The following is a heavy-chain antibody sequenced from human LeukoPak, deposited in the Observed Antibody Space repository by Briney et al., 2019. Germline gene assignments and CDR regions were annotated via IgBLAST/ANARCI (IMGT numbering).Heavy chain of an antibody. CDR3: ARVVDPSYYFDY. CDR2: INHSGST. D-gene: IGHD3-9*01. CDR1: GGSFSGYY. J-gene: IGHJ4*02. V-gene: IGHV4-34*01. Sequence: SETLSLTCAVYGGSFSGYYWSWIRQPPGKGLEWIGEINHSGSTNYNPSLKSRVTISVDTSKNQFSLKLSSVAAADTAVYYCARVVDPSYYFDYWGQGTLVTVSS.